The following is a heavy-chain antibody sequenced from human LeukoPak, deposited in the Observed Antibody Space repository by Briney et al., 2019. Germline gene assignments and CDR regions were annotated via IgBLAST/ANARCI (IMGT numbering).Heavy chain of an antibody. V-gene: IGHV3-48*01. CDR1: GFTFSSYS. J-gene: IGHJ6*03. CDR3: ARDHPDGDTYGYVPWEYYYYYMDV. D-gene: IGHD5-18*01. Sequence: GGSLRLSCAASGFTFSSYSMNWVRQAPGKGLEWVSYISSSSSTIYYADSVKGRFTISRDNAKNSLYLQMNSLRAEDTAVYYCARDHPDGDTYGYVPWEYYYYYMDVWGKGTTVTVSS. CDR2: ISSSSSTI.